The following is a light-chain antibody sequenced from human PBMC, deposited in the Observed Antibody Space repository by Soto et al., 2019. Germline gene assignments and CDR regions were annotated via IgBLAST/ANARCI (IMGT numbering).Light chain of an antibody. J-gene: IGKJ2*01. Sequence: DIQMTQSPSSLSASVGDRVTITCQASQDISNHLNWYQQKPGKAPKLLIYDASNLETGVPSRFSGSGSGTDFTFTISSLQPEDIATYYCQQSYSTPRTFGQGTKLEIK. CDR1: QDISNH. CDR3: QQSYSTPRT. V-gene: IGKV1-33*01. CDR2: DAS.